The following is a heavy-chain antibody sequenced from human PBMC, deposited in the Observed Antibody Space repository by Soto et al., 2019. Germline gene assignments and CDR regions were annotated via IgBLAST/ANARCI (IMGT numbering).Heavy chain of an antibody. Sequence: EVQLVESGGGLVQPGRSLRLSCAASGFTFDDYAMHWGRQAPGKGLEWVSGISWNSGSIGYADSVKGRFTISRDNAKNSMYLQMNSLRAEDTSLYYCAKENRFWSGYPIKAAFDIWGQGTMVTVSS. CDR3: AKENRFWSGYPIKAAFDI. CDR2: ISWNSGSI. D-gene: IGHD3-3*01. V-gene: IGHV3-9*01. CDR1: GFTFDDYA. J-gene: IGHJ3*02.